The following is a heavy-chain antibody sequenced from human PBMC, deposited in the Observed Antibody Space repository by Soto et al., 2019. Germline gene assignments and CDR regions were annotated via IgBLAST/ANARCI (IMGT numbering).Heavy chain of an antibody. D-gene: IGHD6-13*01. CDR2: IYPGDSDT. J-gene: IGHJ6*02. CDR1: GYSFICYW. CDR3: ARTSAAGKYYSVMDV. V-gene: IGHV5-51*01. Sequence: PGESLMICCTGSGYSFICYWIGWVRQMPGKGLEWMGIIYPGDSDTRYSPSFQGQVTISADKSISTAYLQWSSLKASDTAMYYCARTSAAGKYYSVMDVWGQGTTVTVPS.